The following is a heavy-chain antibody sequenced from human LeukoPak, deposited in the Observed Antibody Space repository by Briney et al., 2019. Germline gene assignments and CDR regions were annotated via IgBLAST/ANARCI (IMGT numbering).Heavy chain of an antibody. CDR3: AISRRIMITFGGVIVPEVNFDY. D-gene: IGHD3-16*02. V-gene: IGHV4-38-2*02. CDR2: IYHSGST. CDR1: GGSISSGYY. J-gene: IGHJ4*02. Sequence: SETLSLTCTVSGGSISSGYYWGWIRQPPGKGLEWIGSIYHSGSTYYNPSLKSRVTISVDTSKNQFSLKLSSVTAADTAVYYCAISRRIMITFGGVIVPEVNFDYWGQGTLVTVSS.